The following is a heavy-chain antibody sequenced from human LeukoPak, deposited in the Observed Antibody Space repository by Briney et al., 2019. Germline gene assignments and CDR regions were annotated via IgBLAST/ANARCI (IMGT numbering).Heavy chain of an antibody. J-gene: IGHJ4*02. CDR3: AREVEGDSLED. CDR1: GFTFSTYW. V-gene: IGHV3-7*01. D-gene: IGHD2-21*02. CDR2: IKQDGSEI. Sequence: GGSLRLSCAASGFTFSTYWMSWVRQAPGKGLEWVANIKQDGSEIYYVDSVRGRFTISRDNIKNSLYLEMNSLRAEDTAVYYCAREVEGDSLEDWGQGTLVTVSS.